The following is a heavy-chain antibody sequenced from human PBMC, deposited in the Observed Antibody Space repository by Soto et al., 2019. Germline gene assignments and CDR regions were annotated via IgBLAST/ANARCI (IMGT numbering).Heavy chain of an antibody. Sequence: QLQLQESGPGLVKPSETLSLTCTVSGGSISSSSYYWGWIRQPPGKGLEWIGSIYYSGSTYYNPSLKRRVTISVDTSKNQFSLKLSSVTAADTAVYYCARSACSSTSCYAGYYYYYMDVWGKGTTVTVSS. J-gene: IGHJ6*03. V-gene: IGHV4-39*01. D-gene: IGHD2-2*01. CDR3: ARSACSSTSCYAGYYYYYMDV. CDR2: IYYSGST. CDR1: GGSISSSSYY.